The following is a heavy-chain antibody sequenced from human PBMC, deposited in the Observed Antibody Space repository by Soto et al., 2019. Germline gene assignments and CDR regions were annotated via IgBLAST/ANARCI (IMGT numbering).Heavy chain of an antibody. CDR3: ARDNYDSSGYYYGYPLY. V-gene: IGHV1-18*01. J-gene: IGHJ4*02. D-gene: IGHD3-22*01. CDR1: GYTFTSYG. CDR2: ISAYNGNT. Sequence: ASVKVSCKASGYTFTSYGISWVRQAPGQGLEWMGWISAYNGNTNYAQKLQGRVTMTTDTSTSTAYMELRSLRSDDTAVYYCARDNYDSSGYYYGYPLYWGQGTLVTVSS.